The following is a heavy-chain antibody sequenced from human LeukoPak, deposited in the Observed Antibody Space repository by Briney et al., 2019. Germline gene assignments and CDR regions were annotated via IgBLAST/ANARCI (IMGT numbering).Heavy chain of an antibody. CDR3: AKIRTSGYYYAAFDI. CDR1: GFTFSNYD. CDR2: ISGSGGST. V-gene: IGHV3-23*01. J-gene: IGHJ3*02. D-gene: IGHD3-22*01. Sequence: GGTLRLSCAAYGFTFSNYDMTWVRQAPGKGLEWVSTISGSGGSTYYADSVKGRFTISRDNSKNTLYLQMSSLRAEDTAVYYCAKIRTSGYYYAAFDIWGQGTMVTVSS.